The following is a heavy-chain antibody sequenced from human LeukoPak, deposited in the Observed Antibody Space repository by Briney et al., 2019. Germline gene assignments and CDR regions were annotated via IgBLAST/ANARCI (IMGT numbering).Heavy chain of an antibody. CDR2: ISYDGSNK. CDR3: ATGAEYFQH. V-gene: IGHV3-30*03. Sequence: QPGRSLRLSCAASGFTFSSYGMHWVRQAPGKGLEWVAVISYDGSNKYYADSAKGRFTISRDNSKNTLYLQMNSLRAEDTAVYYCATGAEYFQHWGQGTLVTVSS. CDR1: GFTFSSYG. J-gene: IGHJ1*01.